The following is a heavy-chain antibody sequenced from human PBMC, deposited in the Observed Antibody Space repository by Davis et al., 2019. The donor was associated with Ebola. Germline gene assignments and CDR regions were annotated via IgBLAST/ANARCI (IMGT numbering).Heavy chain of an antibody. V-gene: IGHV4-34*01. CDR2: INHSGST. D-gene: IGHD2-15*01. Sequence: PGGSLRLSCAVYGGSFSGYYWSWIRQPPGKGLEWIGEINHSGSTNYNPSLKSRVTISVDTSKNQFSLKLSSVTAADTAVYYCARQQCSGGSCYFDYWGQGTLVTVSS. CDR1: GGSFSGYY. CDR3: ARQQCSGGSCYFDY. J-gene: IGHJ4*02.